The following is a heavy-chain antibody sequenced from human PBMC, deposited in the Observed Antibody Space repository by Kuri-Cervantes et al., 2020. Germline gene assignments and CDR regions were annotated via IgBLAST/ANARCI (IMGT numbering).Heavy chain of an antibody. CDR1: GFTFSSYS. Sequence: GGSLRLSCAASGFTFSSYSMNWVRQTPGEGLKWVSTINDYGNNKHYADSVEGRFTISRDNSRSTLTLQMNSLRAEDTAIYFCAKDLTFDLWGQGTLVTVSS. J-gene: IGHJ4*02. V-gene: IGHV3-23*01. CDR2: INDYGNNK. CDR3: AKDLTFDL.